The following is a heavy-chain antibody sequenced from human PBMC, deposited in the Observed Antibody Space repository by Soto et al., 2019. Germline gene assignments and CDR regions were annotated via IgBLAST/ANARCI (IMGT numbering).Heavy chain of an antibody. V-gene: IGHV1-46*01. CDR2: INPSGGST. CDR1: GYTFTSYY. Sequence: GASVKVSCKASGYTFTSYYMHWVRQAPGQGLEWMGIINPSGGSTSYAQKFQGRVTMTTDTSTSTAYMELRSLRSDDTAVYYCARDIPDIVATDGFDYWGQGTLVTVSS. J-gene: IGHJ4*02. D-gene: IGHD5-12*01. CDR3: ARDIPDIVATDGFDY.